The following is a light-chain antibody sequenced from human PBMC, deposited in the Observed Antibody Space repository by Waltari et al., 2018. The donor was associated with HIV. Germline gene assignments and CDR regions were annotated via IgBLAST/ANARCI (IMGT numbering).Light chain of an antibody. CDR1: GFNLGSNA. V-gene: IGLV1-44*01. CDR2: SHT. CDR3: ATWDGTLQGRV. J-gene: IGLJ2*01. Sequence: QSLLTQPPSASGTPGPRLPITCSGSGFNLGSNAVNWYPQRPGTAPKLLIYSHTPRPSGVPDRFSGSKSGTSASLAISGLQSEDEATYYCATWDGTLQGRVFGGGTNLTVL.